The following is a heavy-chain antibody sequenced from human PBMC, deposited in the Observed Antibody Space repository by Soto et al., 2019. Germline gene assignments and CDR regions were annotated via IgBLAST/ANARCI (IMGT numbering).Heavy chain of an antibody. J-gene: IGHJ4*02. D-gene: IGHD2-21*02. V-gene: IGHV1-3*01. CDR2: INAGNGNT. CDR3: ARDETD. Sequence: QVQLVQSGAEVKKPGASVKVSCKASGYTFTSYAIHWVRQAPGQSLEWMGWINAGNGNTKYSQKLQGRVTITRDISASTAYMELSSLRPEATAVFYCARDETDWGQGTLVTVSS. CDR1: GYTFTSYA.